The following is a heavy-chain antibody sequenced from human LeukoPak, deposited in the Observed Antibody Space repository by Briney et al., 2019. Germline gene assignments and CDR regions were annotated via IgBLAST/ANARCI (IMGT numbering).Heavy chain of an antibody. D-gene: IGHD6-6*01. J-gene: IGHJ5*02. Sequence: ASVKVSCKASGGTFSSYGISWVRQAPGQGLEWMGWISAYNGNTNYAQKLQGRVTMTTDTSTSTAYMELRSLRSDDTAVYYCARARTRLAARQMENWFDPWGQGTLVTVSS. CDR1: GGTFSSYG. CDR2: ISAYNGNT. CDR3: ARARTRLAARQMENWFDP. V-gene: IGHV1-18*01.